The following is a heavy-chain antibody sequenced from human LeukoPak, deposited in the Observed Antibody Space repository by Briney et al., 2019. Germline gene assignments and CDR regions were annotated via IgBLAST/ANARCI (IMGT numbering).Heavy chain of an antibody. Sequence: GASVKVSCKASGYTFTSYYMHWVRQAPGQGLEWMGIINPSGGSTSYAQNFQGRVTMTRDTSTSTVYMELSSLRSEDTAVYYYARDLVGAQSRDYWGQGTLVTVSS. CDR2: INPSGGST. V-gene: IGHV1-46*03. J-gene: IGHJ4*02. CDR1: GYTFTSYY. D-gene: IGHD1-26*01. CDR3: ARDLVGAQSRDY.